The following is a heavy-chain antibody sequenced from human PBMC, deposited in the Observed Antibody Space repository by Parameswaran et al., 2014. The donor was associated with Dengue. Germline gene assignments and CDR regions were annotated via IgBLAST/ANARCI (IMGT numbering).Heavy chain of an antibody. D-gene: IGHD6-6*01. Sequence: VRQAPGKGLEWVSYISSSGSTIYYADSVKGRFTISRDNAKNSLYLQMNSLRAEDTAVYYCARGKAARTGYYFDYWGQGTLVTVSS. J-gene: IGHJ4*02. V-gene: IGHV3-11*01. CDR2: ISSSGSTI. CDR3: ARGKAARTGYYFDY.